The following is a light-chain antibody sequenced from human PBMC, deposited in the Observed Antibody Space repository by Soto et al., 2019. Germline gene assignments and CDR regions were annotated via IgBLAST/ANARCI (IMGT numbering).Light chain of an antibody. CDR1: QSVSSN. CDR2: GAS. Sequence: EIVMTQSPATLSVSPGERGTLSCRASQSVSSNLAWYQQKPGQAPRLLIYGASTRVTGIPARFTGSGSGTEFTLTISSLQSGDFAVYYCLLYNNWPPWTLGQWTKVEIK. V-gene: IGKV3-15*01. J-gene: IGKJ1*01. CDR3: LLYNNWPPWT.